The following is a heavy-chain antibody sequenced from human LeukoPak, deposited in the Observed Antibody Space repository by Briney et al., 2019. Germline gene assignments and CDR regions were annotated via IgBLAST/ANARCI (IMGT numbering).Heavy chain of an antibody. CDR3: AREGLASSPRNYYYYYVDV. J-gene: IGHJ6*03. Sequence: PSETLSLTCTVSGGSISSGSYYWSWIRQPAGKGLEWIGRIYTSGSTNYNPSLKSRVTISVDTSKNQFSLKLSSVTAADTAVYYCAREGLASSPRNYYYYYVDVWGKGTTVTVSS. V-gene: IGHV4-61*02. CDR1: GGSISSGSYY. CDR2: IYTSGST. D-gene: IGHD6-13*01.